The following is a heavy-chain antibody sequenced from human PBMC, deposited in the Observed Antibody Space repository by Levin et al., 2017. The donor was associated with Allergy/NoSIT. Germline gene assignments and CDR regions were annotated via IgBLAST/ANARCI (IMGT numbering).Heavy chain of an antibody. Sequence: SQTLSLTCAVSGGSISSGGYSWSWIRQPPGKGLEWIGNIYLSGSTYDNPSLKSRVTMSVDRSKNQFSLKLSDVSAADTAVYYCARVAGYSYGYYFDYWGPGTLVTVSS. D-gene: IGHD5-18*01. J-gene: IGHJ4*02. CDR2: IYLSGST. CDR3: ARVAGYSYGYYFDY. V-gene: IGHV4-30-2*01. CDR1: GGSISSGGYS.